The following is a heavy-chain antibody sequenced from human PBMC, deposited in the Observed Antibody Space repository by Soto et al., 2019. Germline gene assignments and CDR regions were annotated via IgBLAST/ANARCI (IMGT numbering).Heavy chain of an antibody. CDR2: ISTHNGNT. CDR3: ARSGNGYDFSPLDY. J-gene: IGHJ4*02. V-gene: IGHV1-18*01. Sequence: QVQLVQSGAELGKPGASVKVSCKASGYSFTSYGFTWMRQAPGQGLEWMGWISTHNGNTNYAQKLQGRVTLTTDTSTSTAYMEIESLTSDDTAMYYCARSGNGYDFSPLDYWGQGTLVTVSS. CDR1: GYSFTSYG. D-gene: IGHD5-12*01.